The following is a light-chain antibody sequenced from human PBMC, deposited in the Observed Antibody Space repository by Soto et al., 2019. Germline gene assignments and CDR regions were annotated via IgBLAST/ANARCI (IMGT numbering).Light chain of an antibody. V-gene: IGKV1-9*01. Sequence: DIHLTQSPPFLSASVGDRVTITCRASQCIGSYLAWFQQKPGKAPKLLIYAASTLQSAVPSRFSGSGSGTEFTLTISSLQPEDFATYYCQQLNSYPRTFGQGTKLEI. CDR2: AAS. J-gene: IGKJ2*01. CDR3: QQLNSYPRT. CDR1: QCIGSY.